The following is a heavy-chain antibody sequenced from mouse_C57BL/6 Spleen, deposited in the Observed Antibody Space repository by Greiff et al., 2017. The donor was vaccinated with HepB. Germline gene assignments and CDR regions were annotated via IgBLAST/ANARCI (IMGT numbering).Heavy chain of an antibody. D-gene: IGHD2-4*01. J-gene: IGHJ4*01. V-gene: IGHV3-6*01. Sequence: EVKLQESGPGLVKPSQSLSLTCSVTGYSITSGYYWNWIRQFPGNKLEWMGYISYDGSNNYNPSLKNRISITRDTSKNQFFLKLNSVTTEDTATYYCARVDYDGDYWGQGTSVTVSS. CDR3: ARVDYDGDY. CDR1: GYSITSGYY. CDR2: ISYDGSN.